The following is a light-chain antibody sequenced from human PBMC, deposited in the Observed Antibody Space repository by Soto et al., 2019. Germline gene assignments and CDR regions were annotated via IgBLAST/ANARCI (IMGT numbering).Light chain of an antibody. J-gene: IGLJ1*01. CDR3: SSYTGRSTDI. CDR2: EVS. Sequence: QSVLTQPASVSGSPGQSITISCTGTSSDVGGYNYVSWYQQHPGKAPKILIYEVSRRPSGVSNRFSGSKSGNTASLTISGLKGADECDYCCSSYTGRSTDIFGTGTKLTVL. V-gene: IGLV2-14*01. CDR1: SSDVGGYNY.